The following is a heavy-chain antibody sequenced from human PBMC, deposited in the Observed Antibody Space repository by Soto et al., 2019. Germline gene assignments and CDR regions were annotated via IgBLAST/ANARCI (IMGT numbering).Heavy chain of an antibody. Sequence: ASVKVSCKASGYTFTSYGISWVRQAPGQGLEWMGWISAYNDNIHYAKKFEGRVTLTTDTSTNTAYMELRSLRSDDTAFYYCARDRSTRDTGPTGMDVWGQGTSVTVSS. J-gene: IGHJ6*02. D-gene: IGHD1-1*01. V-gene: IGHV1-18*01. CDR3: ARDRSTRDTGPTGMDV. CDR2: ISAYNDNI. CDR1: GYTFTSYG.